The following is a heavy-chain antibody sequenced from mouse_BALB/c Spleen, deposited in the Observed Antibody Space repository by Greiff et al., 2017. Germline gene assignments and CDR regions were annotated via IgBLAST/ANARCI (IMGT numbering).Heavy chain of an antibody. CDR2: ISYDGSN. D-gene: IGHD1-2*01. J-gene: IGHJ2*01. CDR1: GYSITSGYY. Sequence: EVQLQESGPGLVKPSQSLSLTCSVTGYSITSGYYWNWIRQFPGNKLEWMGYISYDGSNNYNPSLKNRISITRDTSKNQFFLKLNSVTTEDTATYYCARDGYDVDYWGQGTTLTVSS. V-gene: IGHV3-6*02. CDR3: ARDGYDVDY.